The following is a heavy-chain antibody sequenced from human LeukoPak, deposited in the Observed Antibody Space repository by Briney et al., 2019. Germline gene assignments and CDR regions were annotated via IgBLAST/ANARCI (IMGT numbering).Heavy chain of an antibody. CDR3: AKVASNYDFDY. Sequence: GRSLRLSCAASGFTFDNYAMHWVRQTPGKGLEWVSGISWNSGSIGYEDSVKGRFTISRDNAKNSLYLQMNSLRAEDTALYYCAKVASNYDFDYWGQGTLVTVSS. D-gene: IGHD4-11*01. CDR2: ISWNSGSI. CDR1: GFTFDNYA. V-gene: IGHV3-9*01. J-gene: IGHJ4*02.